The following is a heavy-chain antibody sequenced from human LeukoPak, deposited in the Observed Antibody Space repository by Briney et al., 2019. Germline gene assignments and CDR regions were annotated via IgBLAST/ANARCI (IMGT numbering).Heavy chain of an antibody. Sequence: SETLSLTCTVSGGSISSSKYYWGWIRQPPGKGLEWIGEINHSGSTNYNPSLKSRVTISVDTSKNQFSLKLSSVTAADTAVYYCARVVSSDDYWGQGALVTVSS. D-gene: IGHD2-2*01. CDR3: ARVVSSDDY. J-gene: IGHJ4*02. CDR2: INHSGST. V-gene: IGHV4-39*07. CDR1: GGSISSSKYY.